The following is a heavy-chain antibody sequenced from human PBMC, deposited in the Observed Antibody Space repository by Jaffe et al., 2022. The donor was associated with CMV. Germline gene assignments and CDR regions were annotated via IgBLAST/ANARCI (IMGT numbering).Heavy chain of an antibody. CDR3: ARASAYNQDAFDI. D-gene: IGHD1-1*01. J-gene: IGHJ3*02. CDR1: GFTFSSYW. Sequence: EVQLVESGGGLVQPGGSLRLSCAASGFTFSSYWMSWVRQAPGKGLEWVANIKQDGSEKYYVDSVKGRFTISRDNAKNSLYLQMNSLRAEDTAVYYCARASAYNQDAFDIWGQGTMVTVSS. V-gene: IGHV3-7*03. CDR2: IKQDGSEK.